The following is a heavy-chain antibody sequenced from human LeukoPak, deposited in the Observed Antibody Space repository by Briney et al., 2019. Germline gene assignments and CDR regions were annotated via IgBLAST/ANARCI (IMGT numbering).Heavy chain of an antibody. Sequence: SGGSLRLSCAASGFTFSSYSMNWVRQAPGKGLEWVSSISSSSSYIYYADSVKGRFTISRDNAKNSLYLQMNSLRAEDTAVYYCARDPGVVVPLAFDIWGQGTMVTVSS. CDR2: ISSSSSYI. CDR1: GFTFSSYS. V-gene: IGHV3-21*01. J-gene: IGHJ3*02. D-gene: IGHD3-22*01. CDR3: ARDPGVVVPLAFDI.